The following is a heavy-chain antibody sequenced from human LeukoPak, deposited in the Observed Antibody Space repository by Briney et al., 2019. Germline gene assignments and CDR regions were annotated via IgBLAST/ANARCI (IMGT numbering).Heavy chain of an antibody. CDR1: GGSISSYY. CDR3: ARSPSSSWTIFDY. Sequence: SETLSLTCTVSGGSISSYYWSWIRRPPGKGLEWIGYIYYSGSTNYNPSLKSRVTISVDTSKNQFSLKLSSVTAADTAVYYCARSPSSSWTIFDYWGQGTLVTVSS. CDR2: IYYSGST. J-gene: IGHJ4*02. V-gene: IGHV4-59*08. D-gene: IGHD6-13*01.